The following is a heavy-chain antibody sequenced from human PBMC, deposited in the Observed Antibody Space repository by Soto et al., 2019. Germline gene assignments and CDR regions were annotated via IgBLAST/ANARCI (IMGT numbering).Heavy chain of an antibody. Sequence: GESLKSSCNGSGYSFTSYWIGWVRQMPGKGLEWMGISYPGDSATRYSPSFQGQVTISADKSISTAYLQWSSLKASDTAMYYCASLLGDRYTPIGVWGQGTTVTMSS. J-gene: IGHJ6*02. D-gene: IGHD5-18*01. V-gene: IGHV5-51*01. CDR2: SYPGDSAT. CDR3: ASLLGDRYTPIGV. CDR1: GYSFTSYW.